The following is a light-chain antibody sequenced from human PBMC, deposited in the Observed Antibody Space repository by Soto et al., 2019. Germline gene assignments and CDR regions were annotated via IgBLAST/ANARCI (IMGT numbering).Light chain of an antibody. CDR1: QSVSSW. J-gene: IGKJ1*01. V-gene: IGKV1-5*03. CDR3: LQYNSHSWT. Sequence: DIPMTQSPSTLSASVGDRVTITCRASQSVSSWLAWYQHKAGKAPKLLIYKASSLESGVPSRFSGSGSGTEFSLTISTLQPEDFASYYCLQYNSHSWTFGQETKVEMK. CDR2: KAS.